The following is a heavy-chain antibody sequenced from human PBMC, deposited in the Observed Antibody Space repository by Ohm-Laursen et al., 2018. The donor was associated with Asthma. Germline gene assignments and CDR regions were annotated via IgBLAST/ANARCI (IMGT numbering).Heavy chain of an antibody. V-gene: IGHV4-34*01. J-gene: IGHJ3*02. CDR2: NNHSGRT. CDR1: GGSFSGYY. CDR3: ARARGGVGRGGRGAFDI. D-gene: IGHD1-26*01. Sequence: GTLSLTCAVYGGSFSGYYWIWIRQPPGKGLEGVGENNHSGRTNSNPSLKSRVTMTVDTSKNQYSLKLSSVAAADTAVYYCARARGGVGRGGRGAFDIWGQGTMVTVSS.